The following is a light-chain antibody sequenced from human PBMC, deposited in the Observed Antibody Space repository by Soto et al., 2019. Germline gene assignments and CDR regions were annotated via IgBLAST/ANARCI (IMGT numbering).Light chain of an antibody. V-gene: IGKV3-11*01. Sequence: EIVLTQSPATLSLSPVERATLSCRASQSVSSYLAWYQQKPGQAPRLLIYDASNRATGIPARFSGSGSGTDFTLTISSLEPEHFAVYYCQQRSNWPLFTFGPGTKVDIK. CDR2: DAS. CDR1: QSVSSY. J-gene: IGKJ3*01. CDR3: QQRSNWPLFT.